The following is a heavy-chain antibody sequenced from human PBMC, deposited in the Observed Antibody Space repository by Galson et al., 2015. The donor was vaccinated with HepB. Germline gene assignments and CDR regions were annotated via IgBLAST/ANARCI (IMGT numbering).Heavy chain of an antibody. CDR1: GFTFNTYS. CDR2: ISKDGSDK. D-gene: IGHD2/OR15-2a*01. CDR3: ARDHPYCYITSCLFDS. J-gene: IGHJ4*02. V-gene: IGHV3-30-3*01. Sequence: SLRLSCAASGFTFNTYSMHWGRQTPGKGLEWVAVISKDGSDKYYADSVKGRFTISRDNSKNTLYLQLNSLSTEDTAVYYCARDHPYCYITSCLFDSWGQGTLVTVSS.